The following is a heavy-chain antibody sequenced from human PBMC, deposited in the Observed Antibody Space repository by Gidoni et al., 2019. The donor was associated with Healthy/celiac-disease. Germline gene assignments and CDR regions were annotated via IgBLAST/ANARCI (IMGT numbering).Heavy chain of an antibody. CDR2: ISYDGSNK. V-gene: IGHV3-30-3*01. J-gene: IGHJ4*02. Sequence: VRQAPGKGLEWVAVISYDGSNKYYADSVKGRFTISRDNSKNTLDLKMNSMRAEETAVYYCARVDYGDYNDYWGQGTLVTVSS. D-gene: IGHD4-17*01. CDR3: ARVDYGDYNDY.